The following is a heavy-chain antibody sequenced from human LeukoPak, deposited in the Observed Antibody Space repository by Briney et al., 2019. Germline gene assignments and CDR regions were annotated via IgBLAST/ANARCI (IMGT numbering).Heavy chain of an antibody. CDR3: VRGDRRDF. Sequence: PGGSLRLSCTASGFTFNINTLNWVRQAPGKGLEWLSSIDSGGSSKYYADSVRGRFIIPRDNAKKSLSLQMNSLRAEDTAFYYCVRGDRRDFWGQGTLVTVSS. J-gene: IGHJ4*02. CDR1: GFTFNINT. V-gene: IGHV3-21*01. CDR2: IDSGGSSK. D-gene: IGHD2-21*02.